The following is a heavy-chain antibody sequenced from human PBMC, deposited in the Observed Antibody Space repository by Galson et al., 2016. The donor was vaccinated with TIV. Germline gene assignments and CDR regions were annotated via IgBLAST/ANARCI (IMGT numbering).Heavy chain of an antibody. CDR1: GESFTGHY. CDR2: INQSGSI. Sequence: SETLSLTCAVYGESFTGHYLSWIRQPPGKGLEWIGEINQSGSINYNPSLKSRVTTSVDTSKNQVSLRLSAVTAADTAVYYCARHLDVGDYDKSGYPDYFDSWGQGTLVTVSS. J-gene: IGHJ4*02. V-gene: IGHV4-34*01. D-gene: IGHD3-22*01. CDR3: ARHLDVGDYDKSGYPDYFDS.